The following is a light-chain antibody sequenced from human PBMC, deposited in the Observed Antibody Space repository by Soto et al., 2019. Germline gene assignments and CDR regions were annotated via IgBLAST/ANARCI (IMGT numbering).Light chain of an antibody. CDR2: RNN. J-gene: IGLJ2*01. V-gene: IGLV1-47*01. CDR1: SSNIGSYY. Sequence: QSALTQPPSASGTPGQRVTISCSGSSSNIGSYYVYWYQQLPGTAPKLLIYRNNQRPSGVPDRFSGSKSGTSASLAISGLRSEDEADYYCAAWDDSLSVVFGGGTKLTVL. CDR3: AAWDDSLSVV.